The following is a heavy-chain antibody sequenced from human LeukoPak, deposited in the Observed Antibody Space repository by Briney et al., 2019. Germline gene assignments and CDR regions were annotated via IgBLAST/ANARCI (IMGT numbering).Heavy chain of an antibody. CDR2: TNEAGGDK. J-gene: IGHJ6*02. V-gene: IGHV3-7*03. Sequence: GGSLRLSCAASGFTFSDFWMSWVRQAPGKGLECVASTNEAGGDKYYVDSVKGRFTISRDNSKNSLSLQMSNLRAEDTAVYFCARGGGLDVWGQGATVTVSS. CDR3: ARGGGLDV. CDR1: GFTFSDFW. D-gene: IGHD3-16*01.